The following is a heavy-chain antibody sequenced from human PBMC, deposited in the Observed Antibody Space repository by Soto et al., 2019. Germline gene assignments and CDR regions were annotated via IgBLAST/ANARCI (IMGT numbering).Heavy chain of an antibody. J-gene: IGHJ4*02. CDR2: IYYRGST. CDR3: ASARSSGCSGGSCNFDY. CDR1: GGSISSGGYY. D-gene: IGHD2-15*01. V-gene: IGHV4-31*03. Sequence: SETLSLTCTVSGGSISSGGYYWSWIRQHPGKGLECIGYIYYRGSTYYNPSLKSRVTTSVDTSKNQFSLKLSSVTAADTAVYYCASARSSGCSGGSCNFDYWGQGALVTVSS.